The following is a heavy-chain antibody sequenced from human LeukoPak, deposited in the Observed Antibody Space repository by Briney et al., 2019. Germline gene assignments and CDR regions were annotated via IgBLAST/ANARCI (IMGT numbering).Heavy chain of an antibody. CDR1: GYTFTSYG. Sequence: ASVKVSCKASGYTFTSYGISWVRQAPGQGLEWMGWINPNSGGTNYAQKFQGRVTMTRDTSISTAYMELSRLRSDDTAVYYCAREIGYCSSTSCFFYAFDIWGQGTMVTVSS. CDR2: INPNSGGT. D-gene: IGHD2-2*01. J-gene: IGHJ3*02. V-gene: IGHV1-2*02. CDR3: AREIGYCSSTSCFFYAFDI.